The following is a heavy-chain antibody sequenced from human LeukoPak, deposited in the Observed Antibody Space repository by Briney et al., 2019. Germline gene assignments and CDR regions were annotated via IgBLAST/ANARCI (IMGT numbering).Heavy chain of an antibody. D-gene: IGHD2-21*01. Sequence: PGGSLRLSCAASRFTFSSYSMNWVRQAPGKGLEWVSSISSSGSYIYYADSVKGRFTISRDNSKNTLYLHMNSLRDEDTALYYCAGDRAYPNDVFNIWGQGTMITVS. V-gene: IGHV3-21*04. CDR1: RFTFSSYS. CDR2: ISSSGSYI. CDR3: AGDRAYPNDVFNI. J-gene: IGHJ3*02.